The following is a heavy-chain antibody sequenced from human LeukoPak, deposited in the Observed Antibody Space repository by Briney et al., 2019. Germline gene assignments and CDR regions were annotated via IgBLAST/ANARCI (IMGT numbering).Heavy chain of an antibody. J-gene: IGHJ4*02. CDR2: INPNGGST. V-gene: IGHV1-46*03. CDR1: GYTLTTYY. D-gene: IGHD2-15*01. CDR3: TRGGTRDDY. Sequence: GASVKVSCKASGYTLTTYYMHWVRQAPGQGPEWMGLINPNGGSTIYAQKFQGRVTMTRDTSTSTVYMELSSLRSEDTAMYYCTRGGTRDDYWGQGTLITVSS.